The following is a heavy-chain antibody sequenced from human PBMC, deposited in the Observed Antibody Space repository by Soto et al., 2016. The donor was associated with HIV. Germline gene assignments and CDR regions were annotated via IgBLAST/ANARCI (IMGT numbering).Heavy chain of an antibody. J-gene: IGHJ6*03. D-gene: IGHD6-13*01. CDR1: GGSISSYY. CDR2: IYYSGNT. V-gene: IGHV4-59*01. Sequence: QVQLQESGPGLVKPSETLSLTCAVFGGSISSYYWSWIRQPPGKGLEWIGYIYYSGNTNYNPSLKSRVTISVDTSKDQFSLKLRSVTAADTAVYYCARTWGSSWLAADFMDVWGKGPPSSSR. CDR3: ARTWGSSWLAADFMDV.